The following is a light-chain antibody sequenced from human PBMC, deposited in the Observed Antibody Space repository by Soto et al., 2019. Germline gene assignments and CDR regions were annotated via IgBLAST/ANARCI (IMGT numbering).Light chain of an antibody. CDR2: EVT. V-gene: IGLV2-8*01. CDR1: SSDVGGYNY. J-gene: IGLJ2*01. Sequence: QSVLTQPPSASGSPGQSVTISCTGTSSDVGGYNYVSWYQQHPGKTPKLMIYEVTKRSSGVPDRFSGSKSGNTASLTVSGLQAEDEADYYCSSNAGSIVIFGGGTKLTVL. CDR3: SSNAGSIVI.